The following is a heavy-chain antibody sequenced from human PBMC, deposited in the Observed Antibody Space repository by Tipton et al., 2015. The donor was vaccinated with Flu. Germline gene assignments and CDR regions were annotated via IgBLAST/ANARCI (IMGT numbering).Heavy chain of an antibody. J-gene: IGHJ4*02. CDR3: ARLGYSYGPESYFDY. CDR2: IYPGDSDT. Sequence: VQLVQSGAEVKKPGESLKISCKGSGYSFTSYWIGWVRQMPGKGLEWMGIIYPGDSDTRYSPSFQGQVSISADKSVSTAYLQRSSLKASDTAMYFCARLGYSYGPESYFDYWGQGTLVTVSS. CDR1: GYSFTSYW. D-gene: IGHD5-18*01. V-gene: IGHV5-51*01.